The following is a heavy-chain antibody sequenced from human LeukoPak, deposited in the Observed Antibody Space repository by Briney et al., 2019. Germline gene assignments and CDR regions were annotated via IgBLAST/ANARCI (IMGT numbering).Heavy chain of an antibody. J-gene: IGHJ4*02. D-gene: IGHD2-2*01. CDR1: GGSISSSSYS. CDR3: ARTSGIVVVPAASRNYFDY. Sequence: KPSETLSLTCTVSGGSISSSSYSWSWIRQPPGKGLEWIGYIYHSGSTYYNPSLKSRVTISVDRSKNQFSLKLSSVTAADTAVYYCARTSGIVVVPAASRNYFDYWGQGTLVTVSS. CDR2: IYHSGST. V-gene: IGHV4-30-2*01.